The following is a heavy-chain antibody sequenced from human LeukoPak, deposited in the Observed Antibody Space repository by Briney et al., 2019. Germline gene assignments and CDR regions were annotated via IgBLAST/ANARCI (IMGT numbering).Heavy chain of an antibody. D-gene: IGHD2-2*02. CDR2: INHSGST. CDR3: ARVVPAAIEVIGGWFDP. Sequence: PSETLSLTCAVYGGSFSGYYWSWIRQPPGKGLEWIGEINHSGSTNYNPSLKSRVTISVDASKNRFSLKLSSVTAADTAVYYCARVVPAAIEVIGGWFDPWGQGTLVTVSS. V-gene: IGHV4-34*01. CDR1: GGSFSGYY. J-gene: IGHJ5*02.